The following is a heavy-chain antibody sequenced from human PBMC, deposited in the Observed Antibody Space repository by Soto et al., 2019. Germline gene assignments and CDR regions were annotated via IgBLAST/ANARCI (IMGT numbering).Heavy chain of an antibody. Sequence: ASVKVSCKASGYTFTGYYMHWVRQAPGQGLEWMGWINPNSGGTNYAQKFQGWVTMTRDTSISTAYMELSRLRSDDTAVYYCASAGGGYCSGGSCYYHYHGMDVWGQGTTVTVSS. D-gene: IGHD2-15*01. V-gene: IGHV1-2*04. CDR3: ASAGGGYCSGGSCYYHYHGMDV. CDR2: INPNSGGT. CDR1: GYTFTGYY. J-gene: IGHJ6*02.